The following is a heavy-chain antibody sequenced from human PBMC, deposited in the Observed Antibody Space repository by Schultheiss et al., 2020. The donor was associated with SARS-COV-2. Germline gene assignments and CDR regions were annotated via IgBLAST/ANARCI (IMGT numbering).Heavy chain of an antibody. Sequence: SETLSLTCAVYGGSFSGYYWSWIRQPPGKGLEWIGEINHSGSTNYNPSLKSRVTMSVDTSKNQFSLKLSSVTAADTAVYYCARQRYNWNDDGMDVWGQGTTVTVSS. CDR1: GGSFSGYY. V-gene: IGHV4-34*01. J-gene: IGHJ6*02. D-gene: IGHD1-1*01. CDR3: ARQRYNWNDDGMDV. CDR2: INHSGST.